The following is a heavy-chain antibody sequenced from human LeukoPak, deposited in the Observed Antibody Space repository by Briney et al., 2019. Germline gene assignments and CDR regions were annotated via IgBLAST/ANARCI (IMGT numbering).Heavy chain of an antibody. CDR2: ISSSGSTI. V-gene: IGHV3-48*03. J-gene: IGHJ6*04. CDR3: AELGITMIGGV. Sequence: GGSERLSCAASGFTFSSYEMNWIRQAPGKGLEWVSYISSSGSTIYYADSVKGRFTISRDNAKNSLYLQMNSLRAEDTAVYYCAELGITMIGGVWGKGTTVTISS. CDR1: GFTFSSYE. D-gene: IGHD3-10*02.